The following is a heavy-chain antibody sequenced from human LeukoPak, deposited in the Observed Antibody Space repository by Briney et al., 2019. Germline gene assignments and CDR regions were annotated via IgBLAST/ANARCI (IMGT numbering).Heavy chain of an antibody. D-gene: IGHD4-17*01. CDR2: INHSGST. CDR1: GGSFSGYY. Sequence: PSETLSLTCAVYGGSFSGYYCSWIRQPPGKGLEWVGEINHSGSTNYNPSLKSRVTISVDTSKNQFSLKLSSVTAADTAVYYCARDYGDYGGTLDYWGQGTLVTVSS. V-gene: IGHV4-34*01. CDR3: ARDYGDYGGTLDY. J-gene: IGHJ4*02.